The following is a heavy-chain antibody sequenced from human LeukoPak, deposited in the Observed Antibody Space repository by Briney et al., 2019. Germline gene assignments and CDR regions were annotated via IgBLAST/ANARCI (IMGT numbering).Heavy chain of an antibody. CDR1: GYTFTGYY. CDR3: ARGGLSRRGVVNGFDY. V-gene: IGHV1-2*02. Sequence: ASVKVSCKASGYTFTGYYMHWVRQAPGQGLEWMGWINPNSGGTNYAQKFQGRDTMTRDTSISTAYMELSSLRSEDTAVYYCARGGLSRRGVVNGFDYWGQGTLVTVSS. J-gene: IGHJ4*02. CDR2: INPNSGGT. D-gene: IGHD3-3*01.